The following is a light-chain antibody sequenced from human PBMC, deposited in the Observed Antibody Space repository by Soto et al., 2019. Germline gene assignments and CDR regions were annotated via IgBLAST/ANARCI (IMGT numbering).Light chain of an antibody. V-gene: IGKV4-1*01. CDR3: QQYYTTLS. Sequence: DIVMTQSPDSLAVSLGERATINCTSSQSVLYNSDNKNYLAWYQQKPGQPPKLLLYWASTRDSGVPDRFSGSGSGADFTLTISSLQAEDVAVYYCQQYYTTLSFGGGTKVEIK. CDR2: WAS. CDR1: QSVLYNSDNKNY. J-gene: IGKJ4*01.